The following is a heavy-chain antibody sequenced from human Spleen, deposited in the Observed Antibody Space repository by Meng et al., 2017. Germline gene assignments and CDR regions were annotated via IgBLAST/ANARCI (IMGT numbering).Heavy chain of an antibody. Sequence: GGSLRLSCAASGFYFSNAWMSWVRQAPGKGLEWVGFIRSKIFGGGPDYSASVKGRFTISRDDSKSIVYLQMNNLETEDTAVYFCTRPARKEATIFGDAFDIWGQGTMVTVSS. CDR2: IRSKIFGGGP. V-gene: IGHV3-49*04. D-gene: IGHD3-3*01. CDR3: TRPARKEATIFGDAFDI. CDR1: GFYFSNAW. J-gene: IGHJ3*02.